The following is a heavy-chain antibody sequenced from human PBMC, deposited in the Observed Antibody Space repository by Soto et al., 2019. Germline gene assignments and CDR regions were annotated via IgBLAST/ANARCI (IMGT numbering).Heavy chain of an antibody. CDR2: ISTFNGNT. V-gene: IGHV1-18*01. J-gene: IGHJ4*02. CDR1: GYTFISYG. CDR3: ARDELYCTNGVCYSSFYFDF. Sequence: ASVKVSCKASGYTFISYGINWVRQAPGQGLEWMGRISTFNGNTNYAQKIQGRVTMTTDTSTSTAYLELRSLRSDDTAVYYCARDELYCTNGVCYSSFYFDFWGQGTQVTVSS. D-gene: IGHD2-8*01.